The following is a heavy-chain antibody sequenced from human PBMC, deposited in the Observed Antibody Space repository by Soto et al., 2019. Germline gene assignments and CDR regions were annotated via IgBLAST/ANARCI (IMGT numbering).Heavy chain of an antibody. J-gene: IGHJ1*01. D-gene: IGHD3-22*01. V-gene: IGHV3-23*01. CDR3: ATLPEDYYDSSGYYYDLRAEYCQH. CDR2: ISGSGGST. CDR1: GFTFSSYA. Sequence: PGGSLRLSCAASGFTFSSYAMSWVRQAPGKGLKWVSAISGSGGSTYYADSVKGRFTISRDNSKNTLYLQMNSLRAEDTAVYYCATLPEDYYDSSGYYYDLRAEYCQHRGQGTLVTVAS.